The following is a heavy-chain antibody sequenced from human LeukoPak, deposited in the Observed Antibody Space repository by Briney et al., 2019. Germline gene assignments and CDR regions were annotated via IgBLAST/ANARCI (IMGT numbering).Heavy chain of an antibody. V-gene: IGHV3-7*04. Sequence: GGSLRLSCAASGFTFSRYWMTWVRRAPGKGLEWVADLNEDGSDKYYVDPMEGRFTISRDNAKNSLYLQMNNLRAEDTAVYYCARGGSWDVDFWGQGSLVTVSS. D-gene: IGHD6-13*01. J-gene: IGHJ1*01. CDR3: ARGGSWDVDF. CDR1: GFTFSRYW. CDR2: LNEDGSDK.